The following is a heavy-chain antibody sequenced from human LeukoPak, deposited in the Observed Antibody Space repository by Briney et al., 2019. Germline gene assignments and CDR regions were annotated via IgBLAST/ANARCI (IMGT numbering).Heavy chain of an antibody. D-gene: IGHD5-12*01. CDR1: GYTLTGYY. J-gene: IGHJ4*02. V-gene: IGHV1-2*02. CDR3: ARGEGMATIVYFDY. CDR2: INPNSGGT. Sequence: ASVKVSCKASGYTLTGYYMHWVRQAPGQGLEWMGWINPNSGGTNYAQKFQGRVTMTRDTSISTAYMELSRLRSDDTAVYYCARGEGMATIVYFDYWGQGTLVTVSS.